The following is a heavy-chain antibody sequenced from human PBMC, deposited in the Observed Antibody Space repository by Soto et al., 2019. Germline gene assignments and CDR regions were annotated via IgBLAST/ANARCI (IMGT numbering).Heavy chain of an antibody. CDR2: ITSTSSTI. J-gene: IGHJ3*02. CDR3: ARGRDHAFDI. CDR1: GFSFSDSA. V-gene: IGHV3-48*02. Sequence: RLSCAASGFSFSDSAMKWGRQAPGKGLEWLSFITSTSSTIYYADSVKGRFTISRDNAKNSLCLHMNSLRDEDTAVYYCARGRDHAFDIWGQGTMVTVSS.